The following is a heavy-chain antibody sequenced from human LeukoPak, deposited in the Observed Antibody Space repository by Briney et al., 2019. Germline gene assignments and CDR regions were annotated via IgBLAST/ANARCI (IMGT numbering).Heavy chain of an antibody. CDR2: ISSSSGYI. V-gene: IGHV3-21*01. CDR1: GFSFSHYS. Sequence: KAGGSLRLSCAASGFSFSHYSMNWVRQAPGKGLEWVSSISSSSGYIYYADSVKGRFTISIDNAKNSLYLQMNSLRAEDTAVYYCVTEYRVFCGYYCGAYDVWGQGTVVTVAS. CDR3: VTEYRVFCGYYCGAYDV. D-gene: IGHD5-12*01. J-gene: IGHJ3*01.